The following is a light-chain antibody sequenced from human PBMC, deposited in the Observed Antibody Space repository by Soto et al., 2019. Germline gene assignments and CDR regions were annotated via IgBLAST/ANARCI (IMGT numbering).Light chain of an antibody. V-gene: IGKV3-15*01. J-gene: IGKJ5*01. Sequence: EIVLTQSPATLSLSPGERATLSCRASQSVSSYLAWYQQKPGQPPRLLIYDASTRATGIPARFSGSGSGTEFTLTISSLQSEDFAVYYCQQYNNWPPITFGQGTPLEIK. CDR1: QSVSSY. CDR3: QQYNNWPPIT. CDR2: DAS.